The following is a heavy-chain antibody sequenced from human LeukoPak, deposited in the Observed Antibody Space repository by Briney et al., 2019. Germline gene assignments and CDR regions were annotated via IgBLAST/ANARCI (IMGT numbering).Heavy chain of an antibody. J-gene: IGHJ6*03. V-gene: IGHV4-39*07. D-gene: IGHD6-6*01. CDR2: IYYSGST. CDR3: ARISSIAARFLYYYMDV. CDR1: GGSISSSSYY. Sequence: PSETLSLTCTVSGGSISSSSYYWGWIRQPPGKGLEWIGSIYYSGSTYYNPSLKSRVTISVDTSKNQFSLKLSSVTAADTAVYYCARISSIAARFLYYYMDVWGKGTTVTVS.